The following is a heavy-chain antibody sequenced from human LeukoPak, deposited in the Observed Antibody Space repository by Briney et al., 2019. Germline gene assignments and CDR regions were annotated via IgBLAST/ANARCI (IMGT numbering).Heavy chain of an antibody. CDR1: AFTLSSYE. Sequence: GGSLTLSCPASAFTLSSYEMNWVRQPPGNGLEWVASISSSGSTIYYADSVKGRFTISRDNAKNSVYLQMNSLRAEDTAVYYCAELGITMIGGVWGKGTTVTISS. CDR3: AELGITMIGGV. D-gene: IGHD3-10*02. CDR2: ISSSGSTI. J-gene: IGHJ6*04. V-gene: IGHV3-48*03.